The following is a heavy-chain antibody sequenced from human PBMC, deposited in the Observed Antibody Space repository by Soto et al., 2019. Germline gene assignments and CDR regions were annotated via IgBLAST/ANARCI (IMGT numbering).Heavy chain of an antibody. V-gene: IGHV3-15*01. J-gene: IGHJ6*02. CDR3: TTVTDYYDSSGPSDYYYYYGMDV. Sequence: PVGSLRLSCAASGFTFSNAWMSWVRQAPGKGLEWVGRIKSKTDGGTTDYAAPVKGRFTISRDDSKNTLYLQMNSLKTEDTAVYYCTTVTDYYDSSGPSDYYYYYGMDVWGQGTTVTVS. D-gene: IGHD3-22*01. CDR1: GFTFSNAW. CDR2: IKSKTDGGTT.